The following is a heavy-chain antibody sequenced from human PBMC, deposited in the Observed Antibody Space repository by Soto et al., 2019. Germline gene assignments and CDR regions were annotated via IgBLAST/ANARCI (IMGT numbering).Heavy chain of an antibody. J-gene: IGHJ4*02. CDR1: GFTFSSYS. CDR2: ISSSSSYI. CDR3: ASAYDFWSGYLGY. V-gene: IGHV3-21*01. D-gene: IGHD3-3*01. Sequence: EVQLVESGGGLVKPGGSLRLSCAASGFTFSSYSMNWVRQAPGKGLEWVSSISSSSSYIYYADSVKGRFTISRDNAKNSLYLQMNSLRGEDTAVYYCASAYDFWSGYLGYWGQGTLVTVSS.